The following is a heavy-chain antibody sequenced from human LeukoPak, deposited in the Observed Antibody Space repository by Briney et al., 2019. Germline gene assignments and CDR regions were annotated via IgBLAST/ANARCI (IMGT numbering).Heavy chain of an antibody. V-gene: IGHV3-49*04. D-gene: IGHD6-13*01. Sequence: GGSLRLSCTASGFTFGDYAMSWVRQAPGKGLEWVGFMRSKAYGGTTEYAASVKGRFTISRDDSKSIAYLQMNSLKTEDTAVYYCTSSYSSSWENWFDPWGQGTLVTVSS. CDR1: GFTFGDYA. CDR2: MRSKAYGGTT. J-gene: IGHJ5*02. CDR3: TSSYSSSWENWFDP.